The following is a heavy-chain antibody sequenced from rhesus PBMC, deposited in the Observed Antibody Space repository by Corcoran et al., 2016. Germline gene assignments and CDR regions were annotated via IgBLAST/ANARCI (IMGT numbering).Heavy chain of an antibody. Sequence: EVQLVESGGGLVQPGGSLRLSCAASGFTFSSYGMNWVRQAPGKGLEWVAVISDDGSKKYYADSVKDRFTISRDNSNNMLYLQMNNLKLEDTAVYYCARVSGIVVVITTYYRAFDFWGQGLRVTVSS. CDR3: ARVSGIVVVITTYYRAFDF. V-gene: IGHV3-54*02. J-gene: IGHJ3*01. CDR1: GFTFSSYG. D-gene: IGHD3-16*01. CDR2: ISDDGSKK.